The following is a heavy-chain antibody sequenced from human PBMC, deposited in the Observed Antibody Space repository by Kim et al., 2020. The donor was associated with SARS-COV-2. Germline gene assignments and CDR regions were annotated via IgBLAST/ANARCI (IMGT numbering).Heavy chain of an antibody. CDR3: ARHYYGSGSYYGGTGELGHEGSYGMDV. Sequence: GESLKISCKGSGYSFTSYWIGWVRQMPGKGLEWMGIIYPGDSDTRYSPSFQGQVTISADKSISTAYLQWSSLKASDTAMYYCARHYYGSGSYYGGTGELGHEGSYGMDVWGQGTTVTVSS. V-gene: IGHV5-51*01. CDR1: GYSFTSYW. D-gene: IGHD3-10*01. J-gene: IGHJ6*02. CDR2: IYPGDSDT.